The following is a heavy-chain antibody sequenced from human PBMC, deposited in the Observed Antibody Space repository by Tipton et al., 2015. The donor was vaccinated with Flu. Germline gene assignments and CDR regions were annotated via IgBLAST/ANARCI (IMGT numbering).Heavy chain of an antibody. Sequence: AASGFTFSSYWMHWVRQAPGKGLVWVSRINSDGSSTSYADSVKGRFTISRDNAKNTLYLQMNSLRAEDTAVYYCARDRTYYYDSSGYSGSSAGYSGMDVWGPGTTVSVSS. V-gene: IGHV3-74*01. J-gene: IGHJ6*02. CDR3: ARDRTYYYDSSGYSGSSAGYSGMDV. CDR1: GFTFSSYW. D-gene: IGHD3-22*01. CDR2: INSDGSST.